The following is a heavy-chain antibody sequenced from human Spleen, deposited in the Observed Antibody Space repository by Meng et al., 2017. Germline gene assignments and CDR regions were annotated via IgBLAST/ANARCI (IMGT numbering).Heavy chain of an antibody. Sequence: QAQLQLWEPGALKPSATLSHACAFSGGSLSDDHWSWIRQPPGKGLEWIGEINHSGSTNYNPSLESRATMSVDTSQNNLSRKLSSVTAADSSVYYCARGPTTMAHDFDYWGQGTLVTVSS. D-gene: IGHD4-11*01. CDR2: INHSGST. J-gene: IGHJ4*02. V-gene: IGHV4-34*01. CDR3: ARGPTTMAHDFDY. CDR1: GGSLSDDH.